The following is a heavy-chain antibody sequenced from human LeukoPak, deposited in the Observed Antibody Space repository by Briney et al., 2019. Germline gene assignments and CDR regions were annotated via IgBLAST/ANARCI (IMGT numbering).Heavy chain of an antibody. J-gene: IGHJ4*02. V-gene: IGHV3-30*03. CDR1: GFTFSSYG. CDR2: ISYDGSNK. Sequence: GRSLRLSCATSGFTFSSYGMHWVRQAPGKGLEWVAVISYDGSNKYYADSVKGRFTISRDNSKNTLYLQMNSLRVEDTAVYFCARDPGAFPYFFDCWGQGTLVTVSS. D-gene: IGHD4/OR15-4a*01. CDR3: ARDPGAFPYFFDC.